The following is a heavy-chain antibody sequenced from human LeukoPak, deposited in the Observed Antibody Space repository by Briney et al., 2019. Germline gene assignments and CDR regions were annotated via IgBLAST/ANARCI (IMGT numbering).Heavy chain of an antibody. CDR2: ISGCGGSI. CDR1: GFTFSRDA. J-gene: IGHJ4*02. V-gene: IGHV3-23*01. D-gene: IGHD4-23*01. CDR3: AKDPEVLRWSFDY. Sequence: GDSVTLFCAASGFTFSRDAEICVGAPPGGGREWVSAISGCGGSIYSALSVKSRLTISSDNSPIPLYLQMNSLRAEDTAVYFCAKDPEVLRWSFDYWGQGTLVTVSS.